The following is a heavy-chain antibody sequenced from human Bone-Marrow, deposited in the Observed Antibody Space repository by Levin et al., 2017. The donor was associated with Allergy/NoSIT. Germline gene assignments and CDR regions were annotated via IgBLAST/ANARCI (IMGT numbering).Heavy chain of an antibody. CDR3: AKGSNSNWYARGACGV. CDR1: GFTFDDYT. Sequence: GGSLRLSCAASGFTFDDYTVHWVRHGPGKGLEWVSGITWNSDTIRYADSVRGRFTTSRNNAKHSLYLQMNSLRAADPALYYCAKGSNSNWYARGACGVWGLGTMVTVS. D-gene: IGHD6-13*01. V-gene: IGHV3-9*01. J-gene: IGHJ3*01. CDR2: ITWNSDTI.